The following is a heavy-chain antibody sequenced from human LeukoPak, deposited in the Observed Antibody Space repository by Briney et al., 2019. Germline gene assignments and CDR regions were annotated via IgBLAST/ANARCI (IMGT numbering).Heavy chain of an antibody. D-gene: IGHD2-2*01. V-gene: IGHV4-34*01. Sequence: SETLSLTCAVYGGSFSGYYWSWIRQPPGKGLEWIGEINHSGSTNYNPSLKSRVTISVDTSKNQFSLKPSSVTAADTAVYYCARGSVNYCSSTSCSGAFDIWGQGTMVTVSS. J-gene: IGHJ3*02. CDR2: INHSGST. CDR3: ARGSVNYCSSTSCSGAFDI. CDR1: GGSFSGYY.